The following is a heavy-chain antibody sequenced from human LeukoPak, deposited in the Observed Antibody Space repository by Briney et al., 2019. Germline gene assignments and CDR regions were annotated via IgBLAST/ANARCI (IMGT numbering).Heavy chain of an antibody. CDR1: GYTFSDYY. D-gene: IGHD6-19*01. CDR2: INPRNGDI. CDR3: ARIGSSGWYVHPTLDY. J-gene: IGHJ4*02. V-gene: IGHV1-2*02. Sequence: ASVKVSCKASGYTFSDYYIHWVRQAPGQGLEWMAWINPRNGDINYAQKFQGRVTMTRDTSISTAYMELTRLISDDTAVYYCARIGSSGWYVHPTLDYWGQGTLVTVSS.